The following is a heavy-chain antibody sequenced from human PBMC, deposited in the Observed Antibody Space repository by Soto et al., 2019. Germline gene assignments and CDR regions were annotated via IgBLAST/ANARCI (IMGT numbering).Heavy chain of an antibody. V-gene: IGHV1-2*04. CDR2: INPNSGGT. D-gene: IGHD4-4*01. J-gene: IGHJ6*02. Sequence: ASVKVSCKASGYTFTGYYMHWVRQAPGQGLEWMGWINPNSGGTNYAQKFQGWVTMTRDTSISTAYMELSRLRSDDTAVYYCARELVGYSNYYYYYGMDVWGQGTTVTVSS. CDR3: ARELVGYSNYYYYYGMDV. CDR1: GYTFTGYY.